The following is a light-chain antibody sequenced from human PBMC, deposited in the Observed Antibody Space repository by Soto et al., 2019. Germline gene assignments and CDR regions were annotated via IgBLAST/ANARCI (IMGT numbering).Light chain of an antibody. J-gene: IGLJ3*02. CDR3: TSYVGNDIWV. V-gene: IGLV2-8*01. CDR1: SSDVGAYKY. Sequence: QSALTQPPSASGSPGQSVTISCTGTSSDVGAYKYVSWYQQYPGKAPKFMIYEVTKRPSGVPDRFSGSKSGNTASLTVSGRQAEDEADYYCTSYVGNDIWVFGGGTKLTVL. CDR2: EVT.